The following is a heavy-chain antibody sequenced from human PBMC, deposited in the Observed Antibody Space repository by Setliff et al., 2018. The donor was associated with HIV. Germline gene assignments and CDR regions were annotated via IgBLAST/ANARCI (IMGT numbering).Heavy chain of an antibody. CDR2: IYFSGST. CDR1: GFPFGDYP. Sequence: SETLSLTCAVSGFPFGDYPVTWVRQHPGKGLEWIGSIYFSGSTNYNPSLKSRVTISVDTSKNQFSLKLSSVTAADTAVYYCARVSSSWEQPLYFDYWGQGTLVTVSS. CDR3: ARVSSSWEQPLYFDY. V-gene: IGHV4-59*01. D-gene: IGHD6-13*01. J-gene: IGHJ4*02.